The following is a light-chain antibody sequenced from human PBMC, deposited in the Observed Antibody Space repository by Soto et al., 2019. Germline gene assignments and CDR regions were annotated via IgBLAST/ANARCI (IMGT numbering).Light chain of an antibody. Sequence: DIPMTQSPSTLSASVGDRVTITCRASQSISDWLAWYQQKPGKAPKLLIYKASSLQIGVPSRFSGSGFGTEFTLTISSLQPDDFATYYCQQHNSFPVTFGQGTKVDIK. CDR2: KAS. J-gene: IGKJ2*01. CDR1: QSISDW. CDR3: QQHNSFPVT. V-gene: IGKV1-5*03.